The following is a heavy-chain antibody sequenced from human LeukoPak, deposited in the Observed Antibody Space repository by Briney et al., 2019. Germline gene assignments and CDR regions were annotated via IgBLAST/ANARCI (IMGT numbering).Heavy chain of an antibody. Sequence: PSETLSLTCTVSGGSISSYYWSWIRQPPGKGLEWIGYIYYSGSTNYNPSLKSRVTISVDTSKNQFSLKLSSVTAADTAVYYCARDRRGIAAAGTRWFDPWAQGTLVTVSS. J-gene: IGHJ5*02. CDR3: ARDRRGIAAAGTRWFDP. V-gene: IGHV4-59*01. D-gene: IGHD6-13*01. CDR2: IYYSGST. CDR1: GGSISSYY.